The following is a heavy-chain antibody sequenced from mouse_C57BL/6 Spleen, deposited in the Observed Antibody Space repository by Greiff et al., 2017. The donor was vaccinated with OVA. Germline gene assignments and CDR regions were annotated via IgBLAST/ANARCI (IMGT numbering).Heavy chain of an antibody. Sequence: EVKLVESGEGLVKPGGSLKLSCAASGFTFSSYAMSWVRQTPEKRLEWVAYISSGGDYIYYADTVKGRFTISRDNARNTLYLQMSSLKSEDTAMYYCTRVYYGSSSLYAMDYWGQGTSVTVSS. V-gene: IGHV5-9-1*02. J-gene: IGHJ4*01. D-gene: IGHD1-1*01. CDR2: ISSGGDYI. CDR3: TRVYYGSSSLYAMDY. CDR1: GFTFSSYA.